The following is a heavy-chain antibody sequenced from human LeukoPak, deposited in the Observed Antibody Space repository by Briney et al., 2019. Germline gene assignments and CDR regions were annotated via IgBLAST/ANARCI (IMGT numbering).Heavy chain of an antibody. J-gene: IGHJ4*02. D-gene: IGHD3-10*01. V-gene: IGHV1-18*01. CDR2: ISTYNGKT. CDR3: ARSALNFYTSGSDY. CDR1: GYSFASYG. Sequence: GASVKVSCKASGYSFASYGFSWVRQAPGQGLEWMGWISTYNGKTNYAQKVQGRVTMTTDTSTSTAYMELRSLRSDDTAVYYCARSALNFYTSGSDYWGQGTLVTVSS.